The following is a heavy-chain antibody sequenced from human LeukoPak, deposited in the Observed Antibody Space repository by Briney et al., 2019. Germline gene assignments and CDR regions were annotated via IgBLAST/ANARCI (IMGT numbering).Heavy chain of an antibody. CDR2: LYYMRGA. J-gene: IGHJ4*02. CDR1: GGSISGYY. D-gene: IGHD6-13*01. V-gene: IGHV4-59*08. CDR3: ATFGYSSSWLRTAHDY. Sequence: SETLSLTCTVSGGSISGYYWSWSRQPPGKGVEWIGNLYYMRGAWYKSSLKSRVTISVDTSKNQFSLKLSSVTAADTAVYYCATFGYSSSWLRTAHDYWGQGTLVTVSS.